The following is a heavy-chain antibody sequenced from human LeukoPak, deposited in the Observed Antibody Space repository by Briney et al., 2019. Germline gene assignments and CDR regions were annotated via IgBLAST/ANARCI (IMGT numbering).Heavy chain of an antibody. CDR3: AKGTTFGGVIVANYFDY. J-gene: IGHJ4*02. CDR1: GFTFSSYA. CDR2: ISGRGGST. V-gene: IGHV3-23*01. D-gene: IGHD3-16*02. Sequence: GGSLRLSCAASGFTFSSYAMSWVRQAPGKGLGWVSAISGRGGSTYYADSVKGRFTISRDNSKNTLYLQMNSLRAEDTAVYYCAKGTTFGGVIVANYFDYWGQGTLVTVSS.